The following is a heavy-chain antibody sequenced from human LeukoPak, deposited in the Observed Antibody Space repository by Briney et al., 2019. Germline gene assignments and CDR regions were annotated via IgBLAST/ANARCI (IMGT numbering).Heavy chain of an antibody. Sequence: ASVKVSCTASGGTFSSYAISWVRQAPGQGLEWMGWISAYNGNTNYAQKLQGRVTMTTDTSTSTAYMELRSLRSDDTAVYYCARGGASSGYYPIDYWGQGTLVTVSS. V-gene: IGHV1-18*01. J-gene: IGHJ4*02. D-gene: IGHD3-22*01. CDR1: GGTFSSYA. CDR2: ISAYNGNT. CDR3: ARGGASSGYYPIDY.